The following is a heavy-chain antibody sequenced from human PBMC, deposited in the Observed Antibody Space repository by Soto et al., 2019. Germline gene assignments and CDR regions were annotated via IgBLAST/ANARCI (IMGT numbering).Heavy chain of an antibody. V-gene: IGHV4-59*01. J-gene: IGHJ6*02. D-gene: IGHD6-13*01. Sequence: SETLSLTCTVSGGSISSYYWSWIRQPPGKGLEWIGYIYYSGSTNYNPSLKSRVTISVDTSKNQFSLKLSSVTAADTAVYYCARDKTIAAAGTPSYYYYYGMDVWGQGTTVTVSS. CDR1: GGSISSYY. CDR3: ARDKTIAAAGTPSYYYYYGMDV. CDR2: IYYSGST.